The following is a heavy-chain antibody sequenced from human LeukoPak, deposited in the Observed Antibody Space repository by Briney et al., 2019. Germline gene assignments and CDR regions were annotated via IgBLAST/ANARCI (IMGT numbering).Heavy chain of an antibody. V-gene: IGHV3-33*01. CDR2: IWYGGSNK. CDR3: ASDGDYYYYYGMDV. J-gene: IGHJ6*02. D-gene: IGHD4-17*01. CDR1: GFTFSSYG. Sequence: SGGSLRLSCAASGFTFSSYGMHWVRQAPGKGLEWVAVIWYGGSNKYYADSVKGRFTISRDNSKNTLYLQMNSLRAEDTAVYYCASDGDYYYYYGMDVWGQGTTVTVSS.